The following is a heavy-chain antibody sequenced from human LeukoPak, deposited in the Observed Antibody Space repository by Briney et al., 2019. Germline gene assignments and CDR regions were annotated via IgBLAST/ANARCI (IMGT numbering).Heavy chain of an antibody. J-gene: IGHJ4*02. CDR3: ARGADDYVWGSYRPIYYFDS. V-gene: IGHV3-21*04. Sequence: PGGSLRLSCAASGFTFSSYSMNWVRQAPGKGLEWVSSISSSSSYIYYADSVKGRFTISRDNAKNSVYLQMNSLRAEDTAVYYCARGADDYVWGSYRPIYYFDSWGQGTLVTVSS. CDR2: ISSSSSYI. CDR1: GFTFSSYS. D-gene: IGHD3-16*02.